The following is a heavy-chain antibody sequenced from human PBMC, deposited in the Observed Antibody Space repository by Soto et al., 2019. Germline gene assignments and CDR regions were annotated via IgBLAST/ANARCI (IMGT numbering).Heavy chain of an antibody. Sequence: SVKVSCKASGGTFSSYAISWVRQAPGQGLEWMGGIIPMFGTANYAQKFQGRVTITADESTSTAYMELSSLRSEDTAVYYCARARIHLKSYQTQYYYYGLDVWGQGTTVTVSS. J-gene: IGHJ6*02. CDR1: GGTFSSYA. V-gene: IGHV1-69*13. CDR3: ARARIHLKSYQTQYYYYGLDV. D-gene: IGHD2-2*01. CDR2: IIPMFGTA.